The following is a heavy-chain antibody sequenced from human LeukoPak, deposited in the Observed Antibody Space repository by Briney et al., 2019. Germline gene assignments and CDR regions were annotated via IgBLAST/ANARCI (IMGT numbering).Heavy chain of an antibody. V-gene: IGHV3-15*01. CDR3: TTAYCSSTSRYPPPYYMDV. CDR2: IKSKTDGGTT. D-gene: IGHD2-2*01. J-gene: IGHJ6*03. Sequence: AGGSLRLSCAASGFTFNNAWMNWVRQAPGKGLEWVGRIKSKTDGGTTDYAAPVKGRFTISRDDSKNTLYLQMNSLKTEDTAVYYCTTAYCSSTSRYPPPYYMDVWGKGTTVTVSS. CDR1: GFTFNNAW.